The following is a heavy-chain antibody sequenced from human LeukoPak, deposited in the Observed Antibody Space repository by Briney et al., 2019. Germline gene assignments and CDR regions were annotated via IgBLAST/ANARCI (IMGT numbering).Heavy chain of an antibody. V-gene: IGHV3-23*01. Sequence: LPGGSLRLSCAASGFTFSSYAMSWDRQAPGKGLEWVSAISGSGGSTYYADSVKGRFTISRDNSKNTLYLQMNSLRAEDTAVYYCTSDYTMGYFDYWGQGTLVTVSS. CDR2: ISGSGGST. D-gene: IGHD3-3*01. J-gene: IGHJ4*02. CDR1: GFTFSSYA. CDR3: TSDYTMGYFDY.